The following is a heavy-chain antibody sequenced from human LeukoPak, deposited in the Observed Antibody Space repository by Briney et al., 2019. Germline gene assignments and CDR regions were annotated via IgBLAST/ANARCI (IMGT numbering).Heavy chain of an antibody. CDR3: ARGPYYDILTGYSNDY. CDR1: GFTFSTYS. J-gene: IGHJ4*02. Sequence: DPGGSLRLSCAASGFTFSTYSMNWVRQAPGKELEWVSSISSSTTYIYYADSVKGRFTISRDNAKNSLYLQMHSLRAEDTAVYYCARGPYYDILTGYSNDYWGQGTLVTVSS. CDR2: ISSSTTYI. V-gene: IGHV3-21*01. D-gene: IGHD3-9*01.